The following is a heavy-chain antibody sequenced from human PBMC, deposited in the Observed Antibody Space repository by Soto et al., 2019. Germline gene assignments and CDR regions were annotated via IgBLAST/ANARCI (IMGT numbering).Heavy chain of an antibody. CDR3: AREGYCSSTSCYGGFDY. Sequence: GGSLRLSCAASGFTVSSNYMSWVRQAPGKGLEWVSVIYSGGSTYYADSVKGRFTISRHNSKNTLNLQMNSLRAEDTAVYYCAREGYCSSTSCYGGFDYWGQGTLVTVSS. CDR2: IYSGGST. D-gene: IGHD2-2*01. CDR1: GFTVSSNY. V-gene: IGHV3-53*04. J-gene: IGHJ4*02.